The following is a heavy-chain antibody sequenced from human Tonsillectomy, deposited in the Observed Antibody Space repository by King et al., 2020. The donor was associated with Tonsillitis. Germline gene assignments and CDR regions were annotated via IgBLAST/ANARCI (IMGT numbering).Heavy chain of an antibody. J-gene: IGHJ2*01. CDR1: GGTFSNYG. CDR3: VRGYWYDSGTYGDWYFDL. Sequence: VQLVQSGTEVKKPGSSVKVSCKASGGTFSNYGISWVRQAPGQGLERMGGIIPISDTPKSAQKFQGRVTITADTSTSTAYMELSSLRSDDTAVYHCVRGYWYDSGTYGDWYFDLWGRGTLVTVSS. CDR2: IIPISDTP. V-gene: IGHV1-69*06. D-gene: IGHD3-22*01.